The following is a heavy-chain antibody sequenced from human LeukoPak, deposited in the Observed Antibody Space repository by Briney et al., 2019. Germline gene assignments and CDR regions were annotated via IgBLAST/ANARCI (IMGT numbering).Heavy chain of an antibody. J-gene: IGHJ3*02. Sequence: GGSLRLSCAASGFTFSSYGMHWVRQAPGKGLEWVAVISYDGSNKYYADSVKGRFTISRDNSKNTLYLQMNSLRAEDTAVYYCAKNSGWVAIYAFDIWGQGTMVTVSS. CDR1: GFTFSSYG. CDR2: ISYDGSNK. D-gene: IGHD3-22*01. CDR3: AKNSGWVAIYAFDI. V-gene: IGHV3-30*18.